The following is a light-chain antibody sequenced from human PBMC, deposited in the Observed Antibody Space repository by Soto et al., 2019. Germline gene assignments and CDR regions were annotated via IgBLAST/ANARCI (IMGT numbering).Light chain of an antibody. J-gene: IGKJ2*01. CDR1: QNINDF. Sequence: DIQMTQSPSTLSASVGDRVTITCRASQNINDFLAWYQQKPGKAPNLLIYKASRLQSEVPSKFSGSGSGTEFTLTITSLQPDDVATYYCQQYKSGPYTFGQGTNLEIK. V-gene: IGKV1-5*03. CDR2: KAS. CDR3: QQYKSGPYT.